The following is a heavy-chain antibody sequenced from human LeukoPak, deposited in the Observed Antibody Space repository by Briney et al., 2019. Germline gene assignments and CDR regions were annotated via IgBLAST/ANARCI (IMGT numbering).Heavy chain of an antibody. CDR3: ARGSGWFDY. Sequence: PSETLSLTCTVSSGSISSYYWSWIRQPPGKGLEWLGYFYYSGNTNYNPSLKSRVTISVDTSKNQFSLKLSSVTAADTAVYYCARGSGWFDYWGQGTLVTVSS. V-gene: IGHV4-59*01. CDR1: SGSISSYY. J-gene: IGHJ4*02. CDR2: FYYSGNT. D-gene: IGHD6-25*01.